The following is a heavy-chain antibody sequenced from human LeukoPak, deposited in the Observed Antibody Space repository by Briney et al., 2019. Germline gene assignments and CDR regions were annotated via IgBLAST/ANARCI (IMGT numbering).Heavy chain of an antibody. CDR2: INSDGSST. V-gene: IGHV3-74*01. D-gene: IGHD3-22*01. J-gene: IGHJ3*02. Sequence: PGGPLRLSCAASGFTFSSYWMHWVRQAPGKGLVWVSRINSDGSSTSYADSVKGRFTISRDNAKNTLYLQMNSLRAEDTAVYYCARDGYYDSSGYYYDAFDIWGQGTMVTVSS. CDR3: ARDGYYDSSGYYYDAFDI. CDR1: GFTFSSYW.